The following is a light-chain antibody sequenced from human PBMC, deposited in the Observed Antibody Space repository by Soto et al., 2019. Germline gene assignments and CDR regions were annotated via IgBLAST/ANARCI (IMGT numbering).Light chain of an antibody. CDR1: QSVSSN. Sequence: DIVMTQSPATLSVSPGERATLSCRASQSVSSNLAWYQQKPGQTPKLPIYVASTRATGIPARFSGSGSGTEFTLTISSLQSEDFAVYYCQQYNVWPLTFGGGTKVEFK. J-gene: IGKJ4*01. V-gene: IGKV3-15*01. CDR2: VAS. CDR3: QQYNVWPLT.